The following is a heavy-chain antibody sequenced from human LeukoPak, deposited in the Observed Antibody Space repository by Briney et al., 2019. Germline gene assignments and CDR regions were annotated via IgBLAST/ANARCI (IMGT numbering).Heavy chain of an antibody. V-gene: IGHV3-7*01. CDR1: GFTFSSYE. D-gene: IGHD6-13*01. J-gene: IGHJ4*02. Sequence: GGALRLSCAASGFTFSSYEMNWVRQAPGKGLEWVANVKQDGSEKYYVASVKGRFTISRDNGKNSLYLQMNSLRVEDTAIYYCARDGSTCWADYWGQGTLVTVSS. CDR3: ARDGSTCWADY. CDR2: VKQDGSEK.